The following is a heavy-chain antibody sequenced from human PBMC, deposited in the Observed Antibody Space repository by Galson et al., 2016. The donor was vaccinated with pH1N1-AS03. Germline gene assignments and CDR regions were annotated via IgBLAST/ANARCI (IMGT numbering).Heavy chain of an antibody. D-gene: IGHD3-10*01. CDR3: ARDRYYVSAVRDFYESEH. V-gene: IGHV1-69*13. CDR2: IRPISGAA. Sequence: SVKVSCKAYGGTFSSYAISWMRQAPGQGLEWVGGIRPISGAATYAQKFQGRLTITADESTYTVYMELSSLTSEDTAVYYCARDRYYVSAVRDFYESEHWGQGTLVTVSS. CDR1: GGTFSSYA. J-gene: IGHJ4*02.